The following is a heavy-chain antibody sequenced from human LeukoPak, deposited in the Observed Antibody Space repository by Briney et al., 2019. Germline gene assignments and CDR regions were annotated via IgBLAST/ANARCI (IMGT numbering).Heavy chain of an antibody. Sequence: GGSLRLSCAASGFSFSSFAMTWVRQAPGKGLEWVSSITGGHYATYNTDSVKGRFTISRDNAKNTLYLQMNSLRAEDTAIYYCTKEPNGDYIGAFDPWGQGALVTVSS. CDR3: TKEPNGDYIGAFDP. J-gene: IGHJ5*02. V-gene: IGHV3-23*01. CDR2: ITGGHYAT. D-gene: IGHD4-17*01. CDR1: GFSFSSFA.